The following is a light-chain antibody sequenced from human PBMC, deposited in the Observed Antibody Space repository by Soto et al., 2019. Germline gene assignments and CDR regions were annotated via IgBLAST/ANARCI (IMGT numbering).Light chain of an antibody. Sequence: DIQMTQSPSSLSASVGDRVSITCRASQSINNYLHWYQQKPGKPPKLLIYAASSLQSGVPSRFSGSGSGTDLTLTISGLQPEDVTPSCCRQRSSPPDPFGQRTKFKI. CDR1: QSINNY. J-gene: IGKJ2*01. V-gene: IGKV1-39*01. CDR2: AAS. CDR3: RQRSSPPDP.